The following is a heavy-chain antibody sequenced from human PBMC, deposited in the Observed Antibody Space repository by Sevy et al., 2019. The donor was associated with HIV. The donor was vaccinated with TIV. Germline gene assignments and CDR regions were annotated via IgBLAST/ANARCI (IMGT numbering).Heavy chain of an antibody. Sequence: GGSLRLSCAASGFTFSNAWMSWVRQAPGKGLEWVGRIKSKTDGGTTDYAAPVKCRFTISRDDSKNTLYLQMNSLKTEDTAVYYCTRLVLYYDFWSGSYHYYMDVWGKGTTVTVSS. J-gene: IGHJ6*03. CDR1: GFTFSNAW. D-gene: IGHD3-3*01. V-gene: IGHV3-15*01. CDR3: TRLVLYYDFWSGSYHYYMDV. CDR2: IKSKTDGGTT.